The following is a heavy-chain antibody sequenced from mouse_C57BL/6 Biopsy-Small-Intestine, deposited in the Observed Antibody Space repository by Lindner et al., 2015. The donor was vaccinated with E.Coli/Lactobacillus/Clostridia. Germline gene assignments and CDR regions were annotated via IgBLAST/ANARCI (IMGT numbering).Heavy chain of an antibody. CDR1: GYSFTGYY. J-gene: IGHJ2*01. CDR2: INPSTGGT. V-gene: IGHV1-42*01. Sequence: VQLQESGPGLVKPGASVKISCKASGYSFTGYYMNWVKQSPEKSLEWIGEINPSTGGTTYNQKFKAKATLTVDKSSSTAYMQLKSLTSEDSAVYYCARGTGNDYWGQGTTLTVSS. D-gene: IGHD4-1*01. CDR3: ARGTGNDY.